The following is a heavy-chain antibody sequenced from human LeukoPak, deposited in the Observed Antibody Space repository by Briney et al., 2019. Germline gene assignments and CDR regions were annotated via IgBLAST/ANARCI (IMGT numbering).Heavy chain of an antibody. CDR2: ISAYNGNT. CDR3: ARGNYGDYEGSVWFDP. J-gene: IGHJ5*02. V-gene: IGHV1-18*01. Sequence: ASVKVSCKASGYTFTSYGISWVRQAPGQGLEWMGWISAYNGNTNYAQKLQGRVTMTTDTSTSTAYMELRSLRSDDTAVYYCARGNYGDYEGSVWFDPWGQGTLVTVSS. CDR1: GYTFTSYG. D-gene: IGHD4-17*01.